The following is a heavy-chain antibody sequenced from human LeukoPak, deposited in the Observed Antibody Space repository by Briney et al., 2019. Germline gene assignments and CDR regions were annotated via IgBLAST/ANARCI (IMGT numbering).Heavy chain of an antibody. D-gene: IGHD3-10*01. J-gene: IGHJ5*02. CDR2: IIPIFGTA. V-gene: IGHV1-69*05. CDR1: GGTFSSYA. CDR3: ARASFGVYNWFDP. Sequence: SVKVSCKASGGTFSSYAISWVRQAPGQGLEWMGGIIPIFGTANYAQKFQGRVTITTDESTSTAYMELNSLRSEDTAVYYCARASFGVYNWFDPWGQGTLVTVSS.